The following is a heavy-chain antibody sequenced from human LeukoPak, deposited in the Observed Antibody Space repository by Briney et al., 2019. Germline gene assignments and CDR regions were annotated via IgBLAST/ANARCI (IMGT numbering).Heavy chain of an antibody. CDR3: ARDYGYYYSSGYYYLPDY. CDR2: ISAYNGNT. J-gene: IGHJ4*02. CDR1: GYTFTSYG. V-gene: IGHV1-18*01. D-gene: IGHD3-22*01. Sequence: ASVKVSCKASGYTFTSYGISWVRQAPGQGLEWMGWISAYNGNTNYAQKLQGRVTMTTDTSTSTAYMELRSLRSDDTAVYYCARDYGYYYSSGYYYLPDYWGQGTLVTVSS.